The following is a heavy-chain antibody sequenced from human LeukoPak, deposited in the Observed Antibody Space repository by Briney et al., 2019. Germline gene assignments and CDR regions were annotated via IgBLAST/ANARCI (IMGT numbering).Heavy chain of an antibody. CDR2: INPDGTST. Sequence: PGGALRLSCAASGFSFSSYWMHGVRDAPGKGLVWVSRINPDGTSTSYADSVKGRFTISRDNAKNTVDLQMNSLRGEDTPVYYCARDAGDCGGDCPRWFDPWGQGTLVTVSS. V-gene: IGHV3-74*01. CDR3: ARDAGDCGGDCPRWFDP. J-gene: IGHJ5*02. CDR1: GFSFSSYW. D-gene: IGHD2-21*02.